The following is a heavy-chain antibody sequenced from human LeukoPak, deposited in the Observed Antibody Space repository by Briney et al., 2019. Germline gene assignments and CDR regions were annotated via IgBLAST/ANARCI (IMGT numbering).Heavy chain of an antibody. CDR2: IKQDGSEK. V-gene: IGHV3-7*01. J-gene: IGHJ6*03. CDR3: ARVKGDYDFWSGYYKYYYMDV. Sequence: GGSLRLSCAASGFTFSSYWMRWVRRAPGKELEWVAIIKQDGSEKYYVDSVKGRFTISRDNAKNSLYLQMNSLRAEDTAVYYCARVKGDYDFWSGYYKYYYMDVWGKGTAVTVSS. D-gene: IGHD3-3*01. CDR1: GFTFSSYW.